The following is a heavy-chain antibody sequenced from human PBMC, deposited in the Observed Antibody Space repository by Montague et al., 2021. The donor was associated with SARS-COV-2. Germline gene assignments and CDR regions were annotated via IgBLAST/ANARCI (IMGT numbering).Heavy chain of an antibody. Sequence: SETLSLTCTVSGGSISSYYWNWIRQSAGKGLEWIGRIYTSGSTNYDPSLKSRVTMSVDTSKNQFSLKLSSVTAADTAVYYCARGALFSDSSGYYSDAFDIWGQGTMVTVSS. CDR2: IYTSGST. CDR3: ARGALFSDSSGYYSDAFDI. CDR1: GGSISSYY. V-gene: IGHV4-4*07. J-gene: IGHJ3*02. D-gene: IGHD3-22*01.